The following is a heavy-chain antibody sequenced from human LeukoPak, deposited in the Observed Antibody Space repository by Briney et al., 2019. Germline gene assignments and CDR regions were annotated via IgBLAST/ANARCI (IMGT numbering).Heavy chain of an antibody. J-gene: IGHJ6*03. CDR1: GFTFSDYA. CDR3: ARVGTSSNYYYYMDV. CDR2: ISGTSSHI. D-gene: IGHD1-1*01. V-gene: IGHV3-21*01. Sequence: GGSLRLSCEISGFTFSDYAMNWVRQAPGKGLEWVSSISGTSSHIYYADSVKGRFTVTRDNAKNSLYLQMNSPRAEDTAVYYCARVGTSSNYYYYMDVWGKGTTVTVSS.